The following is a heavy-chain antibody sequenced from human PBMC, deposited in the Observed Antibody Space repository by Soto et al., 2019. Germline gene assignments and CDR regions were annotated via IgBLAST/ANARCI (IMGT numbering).Heavy chain of an antibody. V-gene: IGHV2-70*01. CDR3: ARSRGATTVSWFDP. Sequence: SGPYAGEPTQTLTLTCTFSGFSLSTSGMCVSWIRQPPGKALEWLALIDWDDDKYYSTSLKTRLTISKDTSKNQVVLTMNNMEPVDTVTYYFARSRGATTVSWFDPWGQGTLVSVSS. D-gene: IGHD1-26*01. J-gene: IGHJ5*02. CDR1: GFSLSTSGMC. CDR2: IDWDDDK.